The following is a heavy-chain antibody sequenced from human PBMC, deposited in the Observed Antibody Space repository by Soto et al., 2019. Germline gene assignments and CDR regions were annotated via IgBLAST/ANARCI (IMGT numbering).Heavy chain of an antibody. CDR1: GGSFSGYY. CDR3: ARGSNFVGVVAATNWFDT. CDR2: INHSGST. J-gene: IGHJ5*02. D-gene: IGHD2-15*01. V-gene: IGHV4-34*01. Sequence: QVQLQQWGAGLLKPSETLSLTCAVYGGSFSGYYWTWIRQPPGKGLEWIGEINHSGSTNYNPSLKSRVTISVDTSKNQFSLKLSSVTAADTAVYYCARGSNFVGVVAATNWFDTRGQGTLVTVSA.